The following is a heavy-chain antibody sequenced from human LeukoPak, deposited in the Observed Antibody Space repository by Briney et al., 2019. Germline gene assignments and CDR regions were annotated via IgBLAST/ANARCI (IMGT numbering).Heavy chain of an antibody. CDR1: GFTVSSDY. D-gene: IGHD4-17*01. V-gene: IGHV3-66*01. CDR3: ARDSGFSDYAY. CDR2: IYSDGST. Sequence: GGSLRLSCVGSGFTVSSDYMSWVRQAPGRGLEWVSIIYSDGSTYYANSVKGRFTTSRDSSKNTLYLQMNSLRADDTAIYYCARDSGFSDYAYWGQGTLVTVSS. J-gene: IGHJ4*02.